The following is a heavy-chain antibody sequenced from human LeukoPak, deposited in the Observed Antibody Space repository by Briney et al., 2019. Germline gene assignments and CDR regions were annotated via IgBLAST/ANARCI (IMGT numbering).Heavy chain of an antibody. V-gene: IGHV1-18*01. Sequence: ASVKVSCKASGYTWTSYGISWVGQAPGQGREWMGWISAYNGNTNYAQKLQGRVTMTTDTSTSTAYMELRSLRSDDTAVYYCAREGIGGNNDYWGQGTLVSVSS. CDR1: GYTWTSYG. J-gene: IGHJ4*02. CDR3: AREGIGGNNDY. D-gene: IGHD2-15*01. CDR2: ISAYNGNT.